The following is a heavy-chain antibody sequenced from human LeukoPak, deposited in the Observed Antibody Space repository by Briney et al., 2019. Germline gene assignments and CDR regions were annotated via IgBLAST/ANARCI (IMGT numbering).Heavy chain of an antibody. Sequence: ASVKVSCKASGYTFTSYDINWVRQATGQGLEWMGWMNPNSGNTAYAQKFQGRVTMTRDTSISTAYMELSSLRSEDTAVYYCAKVGSWTHNWLAPWGQGTLVTVSS. J-gene: IGHJ5*02. V-gene: IGHV1-8*01. CDR2: MNPNSGNT. CDR1: GYTFTSYD. D-gene: IGHD3/OR15-3a*01. CDR3: AKVGSWTHNWLAP.